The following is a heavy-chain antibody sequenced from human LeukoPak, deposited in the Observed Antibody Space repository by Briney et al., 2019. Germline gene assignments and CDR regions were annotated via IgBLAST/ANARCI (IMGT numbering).Heavy chain of an antibody. Sequence: ASVKVSCKASGYTFTSYDINWVRQATGQGLEWMGWMNPNSGNTGYAQKFQGRVTMTRNTSISTAYMELSSLRSEDTAVYYCAREGVVGIAAAPMGAFDIWGQGTMVTVSS. J-gene: IGHJ3*02. CDR2: MNPNSGNT. CDR1: GYTFTSYD. V-gene: IGHV1-8*01. D-gene: IGHD6-13*01. CDR3: AREGVVGIAAAPMGAFDI.